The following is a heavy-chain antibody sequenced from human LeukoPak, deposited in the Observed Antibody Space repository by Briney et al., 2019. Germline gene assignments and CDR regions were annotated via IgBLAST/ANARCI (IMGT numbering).Heavy chain of an antibody. D-gene: IGHD3-10*01. CDR1: GYTFTSYY. J-gene: IGHJ6*02. CDR2: INPSGGST. Sequence: ASVKVSCKASGYTFTSYYMHGVRQAPGQGLEWMGIINPSGGSTSYAQKFQGRVTMTRDTSTSTVYMELSSLRSEDTAVYYCALWFGELLPPHGYGMDVWGQGTTVTVSS. CDR3: ALWFGELLPPHGYGMDV. V-gene: IGHV1-46*01.